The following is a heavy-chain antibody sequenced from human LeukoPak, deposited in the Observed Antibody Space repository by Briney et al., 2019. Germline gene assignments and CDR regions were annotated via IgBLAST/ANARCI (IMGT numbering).Heavy chain of an antibody. V-gene: IGHV1-69*05. CDR3: AREVRGYSYGYYYMDV. Sequence: ASVKVSCKASGYTFINYYLHWVRQAPGQGLEWMGRIIPIFGTANYAQKFQGRVTITTDESTSTAYMELSSLRSEDTAVYYCAREVRGYSYGYYYMDVWGKGTTVTVSS. D-gene: IGHD5-18*01. CDR1: GYTFINYY. J-gene: IGHJ6*03. CDR2: IIPIFGTA.